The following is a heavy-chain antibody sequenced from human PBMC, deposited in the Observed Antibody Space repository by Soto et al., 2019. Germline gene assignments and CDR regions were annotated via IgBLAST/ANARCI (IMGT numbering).Heavy chain of an antibody. Sequence: GESLKISCKGSAYSFTSYWLGWVRQMPGKGLEWMGIIYVGDSDTRYSPSFQGQVTISADKSISTAYLQWSSLKASDTATYYCARGEYYYDSGGYYFNYWGQGTLVTVSS. CDR1: AYSFTSYW. CDR3: ARGEYYYDSGGYYFNY. D-gene: IGHD3-22*01. V-gene: IGHV5-51*01. J-gene: IGHJ4*02. CDR2: IYVGDSDT.